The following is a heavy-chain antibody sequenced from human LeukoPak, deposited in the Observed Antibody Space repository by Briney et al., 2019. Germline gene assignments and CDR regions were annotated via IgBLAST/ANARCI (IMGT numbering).Heavy chain of an antibody. V-gene: IGHV1-2*02. CDR1: GYTFPGYY. D-gene: IGHD2-2*01. CDR2: INPNSGGT. CDR3: ARDAYAGFSSSWHEDH. J-gene: IGHJ4*02. Sequence: ASVKVSCKTSGYTFPGYYVHWVRQAPGQGLEWMGWINPNSGGTKYSPKFQARVTMTRDTSISTAYMELSGLTSDDTAVYYCARDAYAGFSSSWHEDHWGQGTLVTVSS.